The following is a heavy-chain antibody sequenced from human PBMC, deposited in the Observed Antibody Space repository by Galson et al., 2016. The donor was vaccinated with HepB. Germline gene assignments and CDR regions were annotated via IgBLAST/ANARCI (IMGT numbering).Heavy chain of an antibody. CDR1: GYSFTSYW. CDR3: ARGMATIFPFDY. J-gene: IGHJ4*02. CDR2: IYPNDSDI. D-gene: IGHD5-24*01. Sequence: QSGAEVKKPGESLKISCKGSGYSFTSYWIAWVRQMPGKGLECMGIIYPNDSDIRYSPSFQGQVTISADKSISTAYLQWSSLKASDTAMYYYARGMATIFPFDYWGQGTLVTVSS. V-gene: IGHV5-51*01.